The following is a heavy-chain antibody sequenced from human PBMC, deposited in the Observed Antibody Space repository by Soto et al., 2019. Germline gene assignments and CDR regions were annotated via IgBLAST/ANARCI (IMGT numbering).Heavy chain of an antibody. D-gene: IGHD5-18*01. CDR2: INLDGSEK. CDR1: GFTFRTYW. V-gene: IGHV3-7*05. J-gene: IGHJ6*02. CDR3: ARDGSTSWYSYDYHGMDV. Sequence: EVQLVESGGGLVQPGGSLRLSCAASGFTFRTYWLSWVRQVPGKGLVWVANINLDGSEKNYVDSVKGRFTISRDNARNSLYLQMSSLRAEDTALYYCARDGSTSWYSYDYHGMDVWGQGTTVTVSS.